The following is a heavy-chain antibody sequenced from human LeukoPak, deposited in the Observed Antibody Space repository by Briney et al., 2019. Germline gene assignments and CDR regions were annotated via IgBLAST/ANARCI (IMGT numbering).Heavy chain of an antibody. V-gene: IGHV4-39*07. CDR1: GGSISSSSYY. J-gene: IGHJ4*02. CDR2: IYYSGRT. D-gene: IGHD2-21*02. Sequence: SETLSLTCTVSGGSISSSSYYWGWIRQPPGKGLEWIGSIYYSGRTYYNPSLKSRVTISVDTSKNQFSLKLSSVTAADTAVYYCARDAETAAPNYWGQGTLVTVSS. CDR3: ARDAETAAPNY.